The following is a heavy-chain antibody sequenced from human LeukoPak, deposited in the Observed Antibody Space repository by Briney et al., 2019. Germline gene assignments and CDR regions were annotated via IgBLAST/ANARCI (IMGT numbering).Heavy chain of an antibody. CDR1: GFTLRSYS. Sequence: PGGSLRLSCAASGFTLRSYSMSWVRQAPGKGLEWVSSINWGSNHIYYADAVQGRFTISRDNAKNSLYLQMNSLSAEDTAIYYCARDNSGWSRDYWGQGTLVTVSS. CDR3: ARDNSGWSRDY. CDR2: INWGSNHI. V-gene: IGHV3-21*06. D-gene: IGHD6-19*01. J-gene: IGHJ4*02.